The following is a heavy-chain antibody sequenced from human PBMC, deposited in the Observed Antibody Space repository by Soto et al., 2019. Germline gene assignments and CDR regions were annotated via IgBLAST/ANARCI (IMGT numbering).Heavy chain of an antibody. V-gene: IGHV3-48*02. D-gene: IGHD3-9*01. CDR2: ISSGSKTI. J-gene: IGHJ4*02. CDR3: VREDILGVRSFDY. Sequence: GGSLRLSCAASGFTFSGYSVNWVRQAPGKGLEWVSYISSGSKTIYYAESVKGRFTVSRDNARNSQYLQMNSLRDEDTAVYYCVREDILGVRSFDYWGQGTLVTVSS. CDR1: GFTFSGYS.